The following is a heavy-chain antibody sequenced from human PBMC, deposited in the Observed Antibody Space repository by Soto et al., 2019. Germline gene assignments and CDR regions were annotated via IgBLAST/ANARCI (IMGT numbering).Heavy chain of an antibody. CDR3: TRDLFNRYSYLSGGCSYGTDV. D-gene: IGHD5-18*01. CDR1: GFTFGDYA. CDR2: IRSKAYGGTT. V-gene: IGHV3-49*04. Sequence: LRLSCTASGFTFGDYAMSWVRQAPGKGLEWVGFIRSKAYGGTTEYAASVKGRFTISRDDSKSIAYLQMNSLKTEDTAVYYCTRDLFNRYSYLSGGCSYGTDVGGEGTTVTV. J-gene: IGHJ6*02.